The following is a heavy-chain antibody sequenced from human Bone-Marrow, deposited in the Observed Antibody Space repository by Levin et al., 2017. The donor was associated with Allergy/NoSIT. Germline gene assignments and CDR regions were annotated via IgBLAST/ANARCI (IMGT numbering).Heavy chain of an antibody. CDR1: GFTFSSYA. J-gene: IGHJ6*02. V-gene: IGHV3-30*04. Sequence: GGSLRLSCAASGFTFSSYAMHWVRQAPGKGLEWVAVISYDGSNKYYADSVKGRFTISRDNSKNTLYLQMNSLRAEDTAVYYCARDRGYYYGMDVWGQGTTVTVSS. CDR2: ISYDGSNK. CDR3: ARDRGYYYGMDV.